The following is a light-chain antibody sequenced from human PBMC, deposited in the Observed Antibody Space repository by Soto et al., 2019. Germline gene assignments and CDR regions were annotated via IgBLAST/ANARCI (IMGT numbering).Light chain of an antibody. V-gene: IGKV3-15*01. CDR3: QQYNNWPWT. J-gene: IGKJ1*01. Sequence: EIVMTQSPAPLSVSPGERATLSCRASQSVSSKLAWYQQKPGQAPRLLIYGASTRAAGIPARFSGSGSGTEFTLTISSLQSEDFAVYYCQQYNNWPWTFGQGTKVDIK. CDR1: QSVSSK. CDR2: GAS.